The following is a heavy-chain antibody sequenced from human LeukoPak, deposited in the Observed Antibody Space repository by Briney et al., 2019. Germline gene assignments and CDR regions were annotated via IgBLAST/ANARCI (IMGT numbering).Heavy chain of an antibody. Sequence: SETLSLTCTVSGGTFSTNYWSWIRQPPGKGLEWMGYIRYSGNTNYNPSPKSGVTTSANTPTNHSPLQLSSVTAGDTAVYYWSRDVTPATLWGQGTLVTVSS. D-gene: IGHD2/OR15-2a*01. CDR2: IRYSGNT. CDR3: SRDVTPATL. V-gene: IGHV4-59*01. CDR1: GGTFSTNY. J-gene: IGHJ4*02.